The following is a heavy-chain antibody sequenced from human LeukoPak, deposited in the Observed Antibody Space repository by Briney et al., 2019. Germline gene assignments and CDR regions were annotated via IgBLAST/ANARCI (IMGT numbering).Heavy chain of an antibody. CDR2: ISGSGGST. D-gene: IGHD2-2*01. V-gene: IGHV3-23*01. Sequence: QAGGSLRLSCAASGFTFSSYVMNWVRQAPGKGLEWVSAISGSGGSTYYADSVKGRFTISRDNSKNTLYLQMNSLRAEDAAVYYCAKDSFCSSTSCKGDAFDIWGQGTMVTVSS. CDR1: GFTFSSYV. CDR3: AKDSFCSSTSCKGDAFDI. J-gene: IGHJ3*02.